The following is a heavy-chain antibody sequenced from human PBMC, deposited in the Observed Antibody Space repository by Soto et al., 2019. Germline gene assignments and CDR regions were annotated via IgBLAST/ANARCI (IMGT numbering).Heavy chain of an antibody. Sequence: QVQLVQSGAEVKKPGSSVKVSCKASGDTFSFYTINWVRQAPGLGLEWMGRVNPILSMSNYAQKFQGRVTMTADKSTSTAALELPSLRSEDTAFYYCATSYGSGYRAFDYWGQGALVTVSS. J-gene: IGHJ4*02. D-gene: IGHD3-10*01. CDR3: ATSYGSGYRAFDY. CDR2: VNPILSMS. CDR1: GDTFSFYT. V-gene: IGHV1-69*02.